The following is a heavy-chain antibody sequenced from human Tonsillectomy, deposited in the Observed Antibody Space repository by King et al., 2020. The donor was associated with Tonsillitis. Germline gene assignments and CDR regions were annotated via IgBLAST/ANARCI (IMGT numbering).Heavy chain of an antibody. CDR3: ASSSSMTTVRTHYSYGMDA. V-gene: IGHV1-2*02. CDR2: INPNNGDT. J-gene: IGHJ6*02. Sequence: QVQLVESGAEVKKPGASVKVSCKASGYTFTGYYMHWVRQAPGQGLEWMGWINPNNGDTNYAQEFQSTVTMTTDTSISTAYMVLSSLRSDDTAVYYCASSSSMTTVRTHYSYGMDAWGQGPTVTLPS. CDR1: GYTFTGYY. D-gene: IGHD4-11*01.